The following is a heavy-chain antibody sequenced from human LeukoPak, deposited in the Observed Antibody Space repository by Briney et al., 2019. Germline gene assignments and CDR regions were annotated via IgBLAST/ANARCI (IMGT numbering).Heavy chain of an antibody. V-gene: IGHV3-23*01. Sequence: GGSLRLSCAASRFTFSSFGMHWVRQAPGKGLEWVSAIGGSGVSTYYADSVKGRFTISRDNSNNALYLQMNSLRPEDTAVYYCAKGLGGRSGWYWGGFDYWGQGALVTVSS. CDR1: RFTFSSFG. CDR2: IGGSGVST. CDR3: AKGLGGRSGWYWGGFDY. J-gene: IGHJ4*02. D-gene: IGHD6-19*01.